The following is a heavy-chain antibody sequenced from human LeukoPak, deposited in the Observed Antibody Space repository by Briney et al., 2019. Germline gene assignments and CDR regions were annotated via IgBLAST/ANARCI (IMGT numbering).Heavy chain of an antibody. V-gene: IGHV3-23*01. Sequence: GGSLRLSCAASGFTFSSYAMSWVRQAPGKGLEWVSAISGSGGSTYCADSVKGRFTISRDNSKNTLYLQMNSLRAEDTAVYYCARAGPYCSSTSCYTRGFYYYYGMDVWGQGTTVTVSS. D-gene: IGHD2-2*02. CDR2: ISGSGGST. CDR3: ARAGPYCSSTSCYTRGFYYYYGMDV. CDR1: GFTFSSYA. J-gene: IGHJ6*02.